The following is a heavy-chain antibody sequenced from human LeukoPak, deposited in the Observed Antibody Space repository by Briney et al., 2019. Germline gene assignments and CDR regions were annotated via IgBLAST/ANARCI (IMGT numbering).Heavy chain of an antibody. CDR3: AGGGAGDLDY. J-gene: IGHJ4*02. V-gene: IGHV4-34*01. CDR2: INHSGST. Sequence: PSETLSLTCAVYGGPFGVYYWSWVRQPPGKGLEWIGEINHSGSTNYNPSLKSRVTISVDTSKNNFSLKLSSVTAADTAVYQCAGGGAGDLDYWGQGTLVTVSS. CDR1: GGPFGVYY. D-gene: IGHD3-10*01.